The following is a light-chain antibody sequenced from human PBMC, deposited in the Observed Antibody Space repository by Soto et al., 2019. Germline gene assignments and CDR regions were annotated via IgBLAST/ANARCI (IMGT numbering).Light chain of an antibody. J-gene: IGKJ1*01. CDR2: GIS. Sequence: IVLTQSPGTLSLSPGERATLSCRASQSVSSSYLAWYQQKPGQAPRLLIYGISSRATGIPDRFSGSGSGTDFTLTISRLEPEDFAVYYCQQRGGSPPTWTFGQGTKVDIK. CDR1: QSVSSSY. CDR3: QQRGGSPPTWT. V-gene: IGKV3-20*01.